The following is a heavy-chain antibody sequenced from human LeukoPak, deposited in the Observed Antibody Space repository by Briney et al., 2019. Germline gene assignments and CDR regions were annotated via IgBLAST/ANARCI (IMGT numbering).Heavy chain of an antibody. CDR1: GYTFTGYY. D-gene: IGHD5-18*01. V-gene: IGHV1-2*02. CDR2: INPDSGGT. J-gene: IGHJ4*02. Sequence: GASVKVSCKASGYTFTGYYMHWVRQAPGQGLEWMGWINPDSGGTNYAQKFQGRVTMARDTSISTAYMELSRLRSDDTAVYYCARDRTIRAYSYALFDYWGQGTLVTVSS. CDR3: ARDRTIRAYSYALFDY.